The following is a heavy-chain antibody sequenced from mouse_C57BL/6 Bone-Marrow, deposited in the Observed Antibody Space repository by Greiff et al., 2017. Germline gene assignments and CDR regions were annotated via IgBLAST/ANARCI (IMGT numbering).Heavy chain of an antibody. Sequence: QVQLQQSGAELARPGASVKLSCKASGYTFTSYGISWVQQRPGQGLEWIGEIYPRSGNTYYNEKFKGKATLTADKSASTAYMELRSLTSEDSAVYFCAREDDDYDDWFAYWGQGTLVTVSA. V-gene: IGHV1-81*01. CDR3: AREDDDYDDWFAY. CDR1: GYTFTSYG. D-gene: IGHD2-4*01. J-gene: IGHJ3*01. CDR2: IYPRSGNT.